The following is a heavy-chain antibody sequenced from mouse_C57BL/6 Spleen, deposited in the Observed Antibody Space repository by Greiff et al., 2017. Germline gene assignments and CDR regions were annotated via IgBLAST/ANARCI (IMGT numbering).Heavy chain of an antibody. CDR3: ARENDGFAD. CDR2: INPSSGYT. Sequence: QVQLQQSGAELARPGASVKMSCKASGYTFTSYTMPWVKQRPGQGLEWIGYINPSSGYTKYNQKFKDKATLTADKSSSTAYMQLSSLTSEDSAVYYCARENDGFADWGQGTLVTVSA. D-gene: IGHD2-12*01. CDR1: GYTFTSYT. V-gene: IGHV1-4*01. J-gene: IGHJ3*01.